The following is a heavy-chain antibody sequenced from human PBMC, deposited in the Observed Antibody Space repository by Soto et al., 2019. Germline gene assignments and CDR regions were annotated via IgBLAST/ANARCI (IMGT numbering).Heavy chain of an antibody. CDR2: IKSKTDGGTT. J-gene: IGHJ6*02. V-gene: IGHV3-15*07. CDR3: TTGRGTTSKGILYYYGMDV. D-gene: IGHD1-7*01. Sequence: EVQLVESGGGLVKPGGSLRLSCAASGFTFSNAWMNWVRQAPGKGLEWVGRIKSKTDGGTTDYAAPVKGRFTISRDDSKNTLYLQMNSLKTEDTAVYYCTTGRGTTSKGILYYYGMDVWGQGTTVTVSS. CDR1: GFTFSNAW.